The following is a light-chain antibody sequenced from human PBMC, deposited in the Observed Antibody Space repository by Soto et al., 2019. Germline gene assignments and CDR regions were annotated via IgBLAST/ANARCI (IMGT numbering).Light chain of an antibody. V-gene: IGKV1-9*01. Sequence: QLTQSPSSLSASVGDRVTITCRASQDVRRYLAWYQQKAGKAPKLLIYGASTLQSGVPSRFSGFGSGTEFTLTISRLQPEDFATYHCQQLQRTPFTFGPGTTVDV. CDR3: QQLQRTPFT. J-gene: IGKJ3*01. CDR1: QDVRRY. CDR2: GAS.